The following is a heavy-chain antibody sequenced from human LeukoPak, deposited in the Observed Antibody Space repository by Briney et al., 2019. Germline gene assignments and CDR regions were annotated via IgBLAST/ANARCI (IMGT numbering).Heavy chain of an antibody. Sequence: ASVKVSCKASGYTFTGYYMHWVRQAPGQGLEWMGWINPNSGGTNYAQKFQGRVTMTRDTSISTAYMELSRLRSDDTAVYYCARGAMGSSWYVGWFDPWGQGTRVTVSS. CDR2: INPNSGGT. V-gene: IGHV1-2*02. CDR3: ARGAMGSSWYVGWFDP. D-gene: IGHD6-13*01. CDR1: GYTFTGYY. J-gene: IGHJ5*02.